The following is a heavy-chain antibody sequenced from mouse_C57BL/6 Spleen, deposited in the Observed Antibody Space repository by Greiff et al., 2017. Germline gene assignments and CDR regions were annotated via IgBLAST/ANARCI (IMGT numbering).Heavy chain of an antibody. CDR3: ARGTTVVATGDYAMDY. CDR1: GYAFSSYW. D-gene: IGHD1-1*01. V-gene: IGHV1-80*01. CDR2: LYPGDGDT. J-gene: IGHJ4*01. Sequence: LQESGAELVKPGASVKISCKASGYAFSSYWMNWVKQRPGKGLEWIGQLYPGDGDTNYNGKFKGKATLTADKSSSTAYMQLSSLTSEDSAVXFCARGTTVVATGDYAMDYWGQGTSVTVSS.